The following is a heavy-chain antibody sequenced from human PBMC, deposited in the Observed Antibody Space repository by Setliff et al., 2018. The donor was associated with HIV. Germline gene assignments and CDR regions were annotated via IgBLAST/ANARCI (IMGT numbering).Heavy chain of an antibody. Sequence: GGSLSLSCAASGFSFRDYYMTWVRQAPGRGLEWVSYITSTGTTTLYADSLRGRFTASRDNAESTLYLQMNNLRAEDTAVYYCAIIRETGSPYWGQGTQVTVS. V-gene: IGHV3-11*04. CDR1: GFSFRDYY. J-gene: IGHJ4*02. D-gene: IGHD3-9*01. CDR3: AIIRETGSPY. CDR2: ITSTGTTT.